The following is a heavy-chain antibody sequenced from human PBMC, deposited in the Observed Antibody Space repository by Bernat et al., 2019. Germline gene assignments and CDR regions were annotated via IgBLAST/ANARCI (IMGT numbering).Heavy chain of an antibody. CDR1: GFTLSDHY. V-gene: IGHV3-72*01. D-gene: IGHD2-21*02. CDR2: TPDKAKSYTT. J-gene: IGHJ4*02. Sequence: EVQLVESGGGLVQPGGSLRLSCAGSGFTLSDHYMDWIRQAPGKGLEWVGLTPDKAKSYTTEYAASVKGRFTISRDDSGNSLYLQMNSLKSEDTAVYYCARLPTSVVVTADWGQGTLVIVSS. CDR3: ARLPTSVVVTAD.